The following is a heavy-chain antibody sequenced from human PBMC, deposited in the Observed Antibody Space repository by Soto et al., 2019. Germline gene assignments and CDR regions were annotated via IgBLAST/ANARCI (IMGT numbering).Heavy chain of an antibody. CDR3: ARHNYGSGSTYFDY. CDR2: INAGNGNT. D-gene: IGHD3-10*01. V-gene: IGHV1-3*01. CDR1: GYTFTSYA. J-gene: IGHJ4*02. Sequence: ASVKVSCKASGYTFTSYAMHWVRQAPGQRLEWMGWINAGNGNTKYSQKFQGRVTITRDTSASTAYMELNSMTAADTAVYYCARHNYGSGSTYFDYWGQGILVTVSS.